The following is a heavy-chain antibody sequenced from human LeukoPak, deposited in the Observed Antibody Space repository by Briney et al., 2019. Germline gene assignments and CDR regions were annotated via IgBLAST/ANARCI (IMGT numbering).Heavy chain of an antibody. D-gene: IGHD6-6*01. CDR3: ARKQYSESSWVLGAFDL. J-gene: IGHJ3*01. CDR2: ISYDGGNK. V-gene: IGHV3-30*03. Sequence: EGSLRLSCAASGFTFRSHGMHWVRLAPGKGLEWVAFISYDGGNKYYADSVKGRFTISRDNSQNTVYLQMNSLGVEDTALYYCARKQYSESSWVLGAFDLWGQGTMVIVSS. CDR1: GFTFRSHG.